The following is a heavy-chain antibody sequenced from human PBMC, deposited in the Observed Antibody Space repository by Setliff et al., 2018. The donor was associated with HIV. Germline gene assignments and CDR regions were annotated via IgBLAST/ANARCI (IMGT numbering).Heavy chain of an antibody. Sequence: NPSETLSLTCTVSNASISSGGFCWSWVRQHPGKGLEWIGYIYYTGSTYYNPSLKSRVSISVDTSKNQFSLKLTSVTAADTAVYYCVKAVAAPSWFDPWGQGTLVT. J-gene: IGHJ5*02. D-gene: IGHD2-15*01. CDR1: NASISSGGFC. CDR3: VKAVAAPSWFDP. V-gene: IGHV4-31*03. CDR2: IYYTGST.